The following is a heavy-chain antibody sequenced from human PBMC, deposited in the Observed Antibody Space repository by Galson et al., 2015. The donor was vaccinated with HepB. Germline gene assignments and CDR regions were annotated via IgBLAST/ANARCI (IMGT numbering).Heavy chain of an antibody. CDR3: ARLGTLTATGPQSLGY. CDR1: GYKFTSYY. CDR2: INPSGGST. V-gene: IGHV1-46*01. J-gene: IGHJ4*02. D-gene: IGHD1-1*01. Sequence: SVKVSCKASGYKFTSYYMHWVRQAPGQGLEWMGIINPSGGSTDYAQKFRGRLTMTRDTSMSTVFMELSSLRSEDTAVYYCARLGTLTATGPQSLGYWGQGTLVTVSS.